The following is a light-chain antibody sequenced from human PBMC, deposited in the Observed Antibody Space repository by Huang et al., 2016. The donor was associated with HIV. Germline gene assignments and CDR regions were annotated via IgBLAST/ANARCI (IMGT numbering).Light chain of an antibody. J-gene: IGKJ4*01. CDR3: QQLSTSLT. Sequence: IQLTQSPSSLSASVRDRVTITCRASQDIRSYLAWYQQKPGKAPKLLIYGASTLQSGVPSRFSGSGSGTEYSLTISSLQPEDFATYYCQQLSTSLTFGGGTKVEMK. CDR2: GAS. CDR1: QDIRSY. V-gene: IGKV1-9*01.